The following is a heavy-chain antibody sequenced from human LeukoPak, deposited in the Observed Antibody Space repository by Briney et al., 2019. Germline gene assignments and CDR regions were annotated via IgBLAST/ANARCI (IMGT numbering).Heavy chain of an antibody. D-gene: IGHD3-10*01. CDR2: IQYDGSKK. J-gene: IGHJ4*02. V-gene: IGHV3-30*02. CDR1: GFTFSSNG. Sequence: GGSLRLSCVASGFTFSSNGMRWVRQAPGKGLEWVTFIQYDGSKKYYADSVKGRFTISRDNSKNSLYLEMNSLRAEDTAVYYCAKDIGSYYDYWGQGILVTVSS. CDR3: AKDIGSYYDY.